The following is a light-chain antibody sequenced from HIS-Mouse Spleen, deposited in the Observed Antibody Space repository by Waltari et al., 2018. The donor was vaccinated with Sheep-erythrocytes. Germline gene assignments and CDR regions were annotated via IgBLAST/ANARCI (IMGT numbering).Light chain of an antibody. CDR3: MQALQTPIFT. V-gene: IGKV2-28*01. CDR2: LGA. J-gene: IGKJ3*01. Sequence: MTQSPSSLPVTPGEPASISCRSSQSLLHSNGYNYLDWYLQKPGQSPQLLIYLGANRASGVPDRFSGSGSGTDFTLKISRVEAEDVGVYYCMQALQTPIFTFGPGTKVDIK. CDR1: QSLLHSNGYNY.